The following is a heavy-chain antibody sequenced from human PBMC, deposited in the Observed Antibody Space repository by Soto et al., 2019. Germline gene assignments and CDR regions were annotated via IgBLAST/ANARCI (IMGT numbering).Heavy chain of an antibody. J-gene: IGHJ4*02. Sequence: GSLRLSCAASGFTFSSYSMNWVRQAPGKGLEWVSSSSSSSTYIYYADSVKGRFTISRDNAKNSLYLQMNSLRDEDTAVYYCARDRGYTYGFDFWGQGALVTVSS. D-gene: IGHD5-18*01. V-gene: IGHV3-21*01. CDR1: GFTFSSYS. CDR3: ARDRGYTYGFDF. CDR2: SSSSSTYI.